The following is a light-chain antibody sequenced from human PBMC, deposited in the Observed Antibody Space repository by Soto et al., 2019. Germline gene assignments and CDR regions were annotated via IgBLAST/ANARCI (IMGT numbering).Light chain of an antibody. Sequence: QSALTQPAPVSGSPGQSITISCTGTSSDVGGYNYVSWYQQHRGKPPKLMIYDVSNAPSGVSNRFSGSKSGNTASLTISGLQAEDEADYYCSSYTSSSTLYVFGTGTKVTVL. V-gene: IGLV2-14*01. J-gene: IGLJ1*01. CDR2: DVS. CDR3: SSYTSSSTLYV. CDR1: SSDVGGYNY.